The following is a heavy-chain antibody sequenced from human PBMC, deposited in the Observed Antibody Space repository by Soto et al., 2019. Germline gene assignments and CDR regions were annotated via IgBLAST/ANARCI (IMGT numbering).Heavy chain of an antibody. CDR1: GFTFSSYS. D-gene: IGHD6-6*01. Sequence: GGSLRLSCAASGFTFSSYSMNWVRQAPGKGLEWVSSISSSSSYIYYANSVKGRFTISRDNAKNSLYLQMNSLRAEDTAVYYCARDRAYSSSLDYWGQGTLVTVSS. J-gene: IGHJ4*02. CDR2: ISSSSSYI. CDR3: ARDRAYSSSLDY. V-gene: IGHV3-21*01.